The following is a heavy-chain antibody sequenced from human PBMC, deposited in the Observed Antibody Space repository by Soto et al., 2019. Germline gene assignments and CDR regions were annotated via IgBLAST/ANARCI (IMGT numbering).Heavy chain of an antibody. D-gene: IGHD3-16*01. CDR3: AISQDRGGRTTFIY. J-gene: IGHJ4*02. V-gene: IGHV3-9*01. CDR1: GFTFDDNA. CDR2: INWKSDI. Sequence: SLRLSCAVSGFTFDDNAMHWVRQAPEKGLEWVSGINWKSDIGYADSVKGLFTISRDNAENSLYLQMNSLRAEDTALYYCAISQDRGGRTTFIYWGQGTQVTVSS.